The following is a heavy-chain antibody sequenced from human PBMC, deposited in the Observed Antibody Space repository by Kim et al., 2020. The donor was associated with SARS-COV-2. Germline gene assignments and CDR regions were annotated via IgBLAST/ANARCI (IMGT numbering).Heavy chain of an antibody. CDR1: GGSFSGYY. CDR3: ARGPRRGYGGNSGLDY. Sequence: SETLSLTCAVYGGSFSGYYWSWIRQPPGKGLEWIGEINHSGSTNYNPSLKSRVTISVDTSKNQFSLKLSSVTAADTAVYYCARGPRRGYGGNSGLDYWGQGTLVTVSS. J-gene: IGHJ4*02. CDR2: INHSGST. V-gene: IGHV4-34*01. D-gene: IGHD4-17*01.